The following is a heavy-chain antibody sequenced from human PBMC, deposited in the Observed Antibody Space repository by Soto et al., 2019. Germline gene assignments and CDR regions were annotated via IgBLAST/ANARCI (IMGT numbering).Heavy chain of an antibody. Sequence: QVQLVQSGAEVKKPGASMKVSCKVSGYTFTAFYIHWVRQAPGQGLEWMGWVNPNTGLTRYAQKFQDRVTMTRDTSINTAYLELSGLTSDDTAIYYCTTLRFHPLGQGTLVTVSS. V-gene: IGHV1-2*02. CDR1: GYTFTAFY. CDR3: TTLRFHP. J-gene: IGHJ5*02. CDR2: VNPNTGLT.